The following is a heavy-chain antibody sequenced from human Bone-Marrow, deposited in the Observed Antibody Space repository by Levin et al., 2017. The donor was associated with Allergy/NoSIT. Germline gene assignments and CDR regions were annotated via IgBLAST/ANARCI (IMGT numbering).Heavy chain of an antibody. CDR2: MNPNSGNT. CDR1: GYTFTSYD. Sequence: ASVKVSCKASGYTFTSYDINWVRQATGQGLEWMGWMNPNSGNTGYAQKFQGRVTMTRNTSISTAYMELSSLRSEDTAVYYCARTTMIVVVTEKPTYYFDYWGQGTLVTVSS. D-gene: IGHD3-22*01. V-gene: IGHV1-8*01. CDR3: ARTTMIVVVTEKPTYYFDY. J-gene: IGHJ4*02.